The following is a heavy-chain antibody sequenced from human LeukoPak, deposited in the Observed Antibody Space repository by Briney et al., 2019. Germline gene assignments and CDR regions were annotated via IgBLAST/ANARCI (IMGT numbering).Heavy chain of an antibody. J-gene: IGHJ4*02. Sequence: PSETLSLTCTVSGGSVSSGSYYWSWIRQPPGKGLEWIGYIYYSGSTNYNPSLKSRVTISVGTSKNQFSLKPSSVTAADTAVYYCARRNTYGFFDYWGQGTLVTVSS. V-gene: IGHV4-61*01. D-gene: IGHD5-18*01. CDR2: IYYSGST. CDR1: GGSVSSGSYY. CDR3: ARRNTYGFFDY.